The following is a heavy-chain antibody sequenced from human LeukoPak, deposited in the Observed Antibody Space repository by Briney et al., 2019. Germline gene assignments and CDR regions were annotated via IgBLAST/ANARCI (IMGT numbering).Heavy chain of an antibody. J-gene: IGHJ4*02. CDR2: ISGSGGDT. CDR1: GFTFSSYA. Sequence: GGALRLSCAASGFTFSSYAMSWVRQAPGKGREWVSSISGSGGDTHYADSVKGRFSISRDNSKNTLYVQMNSLGAEDTAVYYCAKGAAGTLVGHYFDSWGQGTLVTVSS. CDR3: AKGAAGTLVGHYFDS. D-gene: IGHD2-21*01. V-gene: IGHV3-23*01.